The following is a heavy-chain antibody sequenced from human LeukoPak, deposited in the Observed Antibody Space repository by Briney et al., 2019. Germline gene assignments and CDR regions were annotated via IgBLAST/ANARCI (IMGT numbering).Heavy chain of an antibody. CDR1: GGTFSSYA. Sequence: GASVKVSCKASGGTFSSYAISWVRQAPGQGLEWMGGIIPSFGTANYAQKFQGRVTITADKSTSTAYMELSSLRSEDTAVYYCAHRGIAAAGTGFDYWGQGTLVTVSS. J-gene: IGHJ4*02. D-gene: IGHD6-13*01. V-gene: IGHV1-69*06. CDR2: IIPSFGTA. CDR3: AHRGIAAAGTGFDY.